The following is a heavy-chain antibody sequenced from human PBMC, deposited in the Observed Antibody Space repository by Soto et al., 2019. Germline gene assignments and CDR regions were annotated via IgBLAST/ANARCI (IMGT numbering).Heavy chain of an antibody. CDR3: EERNDHSGYDGAFDD. CDR2: ISWNSGCL. D-gene: IGHD5-12*01. V-gene: IGHV3-9*01. J-gene: IGHJ4*02. CDR1: GFTLDDYA. Sequence: EVQLVESGGGLVQPGRSLRLSCAASGFTLDDYAMHWVRQAPGNGLEWVSGISWNSGCLGYADSVKGRFTISRDNAKHFPYLQINSLRAEDTDVYYCEERNDHSGYDGAFDDWGQGTLVTVSS.